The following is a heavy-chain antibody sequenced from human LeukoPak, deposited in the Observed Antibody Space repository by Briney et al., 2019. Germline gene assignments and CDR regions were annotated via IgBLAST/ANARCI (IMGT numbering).Heavy chain of an antibody. CDR2: VSGSSTYI. V-gene: IGHV3-21*01. Sequence: GSLRLSCAASGFTFSSYAMTWVRQAPGKGLEWVSYVSGSSTYIYYVDSLKGRFTISRDNAKNSLYLQMNSLRVEDTAVYYCASTTGDRDYWGQGTLVNVSS. D-gene: IGHD7-27*01. CDR1: GFTFSSYA. CDR3: ASTTGDRDY. J-gene: IGHJ4*02.